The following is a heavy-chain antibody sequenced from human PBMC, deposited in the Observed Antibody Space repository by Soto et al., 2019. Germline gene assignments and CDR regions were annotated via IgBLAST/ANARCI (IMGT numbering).Heavy chain of an antibody. CDR2: IKQDGSEK. Sequence: PGGSLSLSCAASGFTFSSYWMSWVRQAPGKGLEWVANIKQDGSEKYYVDSVKGRFTISRDNAKNSLYLQMNSLRAEDTAVYYCERDGRDYETLYYFDYWGQGTPVPVSS. V-gene: IGHV3-7*01. CDR1: GFTFSSYW. CDR3: ERDGRDYETLYYFDY. J-gene: IGHJ4*02. D-gene: IGHD4-17*01.